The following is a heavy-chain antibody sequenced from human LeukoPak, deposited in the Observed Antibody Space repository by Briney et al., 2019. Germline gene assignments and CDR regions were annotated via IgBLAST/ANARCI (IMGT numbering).Heavy chain of an antibody. Sequence: GASVKVSCKASGYTFTSYGISWVRQAPGQGLEWMGWISAYNGNTNYAQKLQGRVTMTTDTSTSTAYMEPRSLRSDDTAVYYCARDGAVRGVKGRDWFDPWGQGTLVTVSS. CDR3: ARDGAVRGVKGRDWFDP. J-gene: IGHJ5*02. CDR1: GYTFTSYG. V-gene: IGHV1-18*01. D-gene: IGHD3-10*01. CDR2: ISAYNGNT.